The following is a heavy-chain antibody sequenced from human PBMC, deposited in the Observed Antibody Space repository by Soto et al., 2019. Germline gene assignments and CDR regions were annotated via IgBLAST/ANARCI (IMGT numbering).Heavy chain of an antibody. CDR1: GFTFSSYG. CDR3: AKDRSLVRGPMPY. D-gene: IGHD3-10*01. Sequence: GGSLRLSCAASGFTFSSYGMHWVRQAPGKGLEWVAVISYDGSNKYYADSVKGRFTISRDNSKNTLYLQMNSLRAEDTAVYYCAKDRSLVRGPMPYWGQGTLVTVSS. J-gene: IGHJ4*02. V-gene: IGHV3-30*18. CDR2: ISYDGSNK.